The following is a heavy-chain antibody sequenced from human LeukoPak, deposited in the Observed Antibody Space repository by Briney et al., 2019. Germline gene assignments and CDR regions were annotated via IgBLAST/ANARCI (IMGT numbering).Heavy chain of an antibody. D-gene: IGHD6-6*01. J-gene: IGHJ4*02. V-gene: IGHV3-7*01. CDR3: ARDRFGIAARPFDY. Sequence: GGSLRLSCAASGFTFSSYWMSWVRQAPGKRLEWVANIKQDGSEKYYVDSVKGRFTISRDNAKNSLYLQMNSLRAEDTAVYYCARDRFGIAARPFDYWGQGTLVTVSS. CDR2: IKQDGSEK. CDR1: GFTFSSYW.